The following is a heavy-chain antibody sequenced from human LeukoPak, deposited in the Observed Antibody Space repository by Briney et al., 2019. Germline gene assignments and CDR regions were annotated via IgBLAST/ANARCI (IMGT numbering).Heavy chain of an antibody. J-gene: IGHJ4*02. D-gene: IGHD3-22*01. Sequence: SVMVSCKASGGTFSSYTISWVRQAPGQGLEWMGRIIPILGIANYAQKFQGRVTITADKSTSTAYMELSSLRSEDTAVYYCAIRAKIVVVIIDYWGQGTLVTVSS. V-gene: IGHV1-69*02. CDR3: AIRAKIVVVIIDY. CDR2: IIPILGIA. CDR1: GGTFSSYT.